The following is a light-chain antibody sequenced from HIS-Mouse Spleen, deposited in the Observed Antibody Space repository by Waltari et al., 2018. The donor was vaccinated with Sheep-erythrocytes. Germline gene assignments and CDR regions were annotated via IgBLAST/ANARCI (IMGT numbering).Light chain of an antibody. CDR3: QQSYSTPQFT. CDR2: AAS. Sequence: DIQMTQSPSSLSASVGDRVTITCRASQSISSYLNWYQQKPGKAHKLLIYAASSLQSGVPSRFSGIGSGTDFTLTISSLQPEDFATYYCQQSYSTPQFTFGPGTKVDIK. CDR1: QSISSY. V-gene: IGKV1-39*01. J-gene: IGKJ3*01.